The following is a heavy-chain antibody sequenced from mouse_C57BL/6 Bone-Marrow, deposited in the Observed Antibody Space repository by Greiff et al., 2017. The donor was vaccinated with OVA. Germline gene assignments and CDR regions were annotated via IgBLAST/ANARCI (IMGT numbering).Heavy chain of an antibody. V-gene: IGHV5-4*03. CDR2: ISDGGSYT. J-gene: IGHJ3*01. D-gene: IGHD3-2*02. Sequence: EVKLQESGGGLVKPGGSLKLSCAASGFTFSSYAMSWVRQTPEKRLEWVATISDGGSYTYYPDNVKGRFTISRDNAKNNLYLQMSHLKSEDTAMYYCASATAQATWFAYWGQGTLVTVSA. CDR1: GFTFSSYA. CDR3: ASATAQATWFAY.